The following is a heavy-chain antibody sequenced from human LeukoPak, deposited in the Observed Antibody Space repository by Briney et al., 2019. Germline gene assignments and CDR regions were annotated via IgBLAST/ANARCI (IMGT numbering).Heavy chain of an antibody. D-gene: IGHD3-10*01. Sequence: ASVKVSCKASGYTFTGYYMHWVRQAPGQGLEWMGWINPNSGGTNYAQKLQGRVTMTTDTSTSTAYMELRSLRSDDTAVYYCARDVGGGSGSYQSPDLDYWGQGTLVTVSS. J-gene: IGHJ4*02. V-gene: IGHV1-2*02. CDR3: ARDVGGGSGSYQSPDLDY. CDR1: GYTFTGYY. CDR2: INPNSGGT.